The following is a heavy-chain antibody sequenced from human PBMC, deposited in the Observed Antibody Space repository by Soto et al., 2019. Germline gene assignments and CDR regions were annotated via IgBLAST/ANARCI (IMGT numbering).Heavy chain of an antibody. J-gene: IGHJ4*02. V-gene: IGHV1-18*04. D-gene: IGHD6-13*01. CDR2: IFSYTGDT. Sequence: SVKVSWTASGYTFTTYLINLLLQAPGQGLEWMGSIFSYTGDTHYAQNLQARFTMTRDTSTNTAYMDLARLQFDDTAVYYCARGGFSSSWRLDYWGQGTLVTVSS. CDR1: GYTFTTYL. CDR3: ARGGFSSSWRLDY.